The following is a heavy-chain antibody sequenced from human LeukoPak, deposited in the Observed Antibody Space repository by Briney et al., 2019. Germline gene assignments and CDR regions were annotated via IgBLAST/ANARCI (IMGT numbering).Heavy chain of an antibody. J-gene: IGHJ3*02. CDR3: ASDTGADAFDI. V-gene: IGHV1-3*01. Sequence: ASVKVSCKASGYTFTSYAMHWVRQAPGQRLEWMGWINAGNGNTKYSQKFQGRVTITADESTSTAYMELSSLRSEDTAVYYCASDTGADAFDIWGQGTMVTVSS. CDR2: INAGNGNT. D-gene: IGHD1-1*01. CDR1: GYTFTSYA.